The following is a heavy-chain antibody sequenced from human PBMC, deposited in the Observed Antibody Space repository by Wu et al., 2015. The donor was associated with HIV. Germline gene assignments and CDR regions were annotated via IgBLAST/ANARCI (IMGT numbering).Heavy chain of an antibody. Sequence: QVQLVQSGAEVKKPGSSVKVSCKASGGTFSSYAISWVRQAPGQGLEWMGGIIPIFGTANYAQKFQGRVTITADESTSTAYMELSSLRSEDTAVYYCARVKAFQYCSSTSCLRPYNWFDPWGQGTLVTVSS. J-gene: IGHJ5*02. D-gene: IGHD2-2*01. CDR1: GGTFSSYA. CDR3: ARVKAFQYCSSTSCLRPYNWFDP. V-gene: IGHV1-69*12. CDR2: IIPIFGTA.